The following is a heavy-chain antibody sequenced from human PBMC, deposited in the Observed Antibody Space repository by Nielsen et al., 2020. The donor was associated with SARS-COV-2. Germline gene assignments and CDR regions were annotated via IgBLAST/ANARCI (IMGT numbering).Heavy chain of an antibody. V-gene: IGHV3-7*05. D-gene: IGHD1-1*01. CDR2: IRPDGSVK. CDR1: GFSFRTSW. J-gene: IGHJ5*02. Sequence: GESLKISCAASGFSFRTSWMNWVRQGPGKRLEWVANIRPDGSVKRHVDSVMGRFTISRDNARDSLYLQMNNLRAEDTAIYYCLQGGASWGQGTLVTVSS. CDR3: LQGGAS.